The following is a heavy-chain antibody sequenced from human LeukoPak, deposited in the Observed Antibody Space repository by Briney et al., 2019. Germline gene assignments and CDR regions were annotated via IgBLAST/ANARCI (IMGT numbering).Heavy chain of an antibody. J-gene: IGHJ4*02. D-gene: IGHD5-24*01. CDR2: IYYSGST. CDR3: ARDLRDGPFDY. CDR1: GGSISSSSYY. Sequence: SETLSLTCTVSGGSISSSSYYWGWIRQPPGKGLEWIGSIYYSGSTYYNPSLESRVTISVDTSKNQFSLKLSSVTAADTAVYYCARDLRDGPFDYWGQGTLVTVSS. V-gene: IGHV4-39*07.